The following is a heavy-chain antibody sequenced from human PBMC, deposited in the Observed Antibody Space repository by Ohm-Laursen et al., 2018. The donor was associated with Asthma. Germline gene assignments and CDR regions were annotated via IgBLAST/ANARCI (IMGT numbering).Heavy chain of an antibody. CDR2: ISWNSGRI. CDR1: GFTFDDYS. V-gene: IGHV3-9*01. J-gene: IGHJ5*02. Sequence: SLRLSCAASGFTFDDYSMHWVRQGPGKGLEWVSGISWNSGRIGYADSVKGRFTTSRDKAENSLYLQMNSLRTEDTALYYCAKGSLAAADYNWFDPWGQGTLVTVSS. D-gene: IGHD6-13*01. CDR3: AKGSLAAADYNWFDP.